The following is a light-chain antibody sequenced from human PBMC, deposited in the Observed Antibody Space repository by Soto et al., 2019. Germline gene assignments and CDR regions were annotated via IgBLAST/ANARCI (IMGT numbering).Light chain of an antibody. CDR1: QSVSSSY. Sequence: EIVLTQSPGTLSLSPGERATLSCRASQSVSSSYLAWYQQKPGQAPRLLIYGASSRATGIPDRFSGSGSGTDFTLTISRLEPEDFAVYYCQQYGSSVVTFGGGTKAEIK. J-gene: IGKJ4*01. V-gene: IGKV3-20*01. CDR2: GAS. CDR3: QQYGSSVVT.